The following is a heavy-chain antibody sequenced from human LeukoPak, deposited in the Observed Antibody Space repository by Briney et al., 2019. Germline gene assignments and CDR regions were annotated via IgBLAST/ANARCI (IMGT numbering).Heavy chain of an antibody. V-gene: IGHV3-23*01. J-gene: IGHJ4*02. CDR1: GFTFSNHV. Sequence: PGGSLRLSCAASGFTFSNHVMTWVRQAPGKGLQWISLITTTGETTYYADSVKGRFTISRDNSKNTLYLQMNSLRAEDTAVYYCAKQTPGFMIAGHFDYWAQGTLVTVSS. CDR2: ITTTGETT. CDR3: AKQTPGFMIAGHFDY. D-gene: IGHD3-16*01.